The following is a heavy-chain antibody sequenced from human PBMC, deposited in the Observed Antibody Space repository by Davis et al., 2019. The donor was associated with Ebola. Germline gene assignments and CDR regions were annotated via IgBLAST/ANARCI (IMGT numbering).Heavy chain of an antibody. V-gene: IGHV3-9*01. CDR2: ISWNSGSI. CDR3: AKDQANWFDP. CDR1: GFTFDDYA. J-gene: IGHJ5*02. Sequence: PGGSLRLSCAASGFTFDDYAMHWVRQAPGKGLEWVSGISWNSGSIGYADSVKGRFTISRDNSKNSLYLQMNSLRTEDTALYYCAKDQANWFDPWGQGTLVTVSS.